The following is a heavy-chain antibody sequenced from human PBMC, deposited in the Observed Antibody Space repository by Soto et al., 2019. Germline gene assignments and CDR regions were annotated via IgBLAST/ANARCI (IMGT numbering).Heavy chain of an antibody. Sequence: EVQLVESGGGLVQPGGSLRLSCAASGFTVSSSYMSWVRQAPGKGLEWVSVIYTGHSTYYADSVKARFTISRDNSKNTVYLQMNSLGAEDTAVYYCARDPPAHYGMDVWGQGTTVTVSS. V-gene: IGHV3-66*01. CDR2: IYTGHST. CDR1: GFTVSSSY. CDR3: ARDPPAHYGMDV. J-gene: IGHJ6*02.